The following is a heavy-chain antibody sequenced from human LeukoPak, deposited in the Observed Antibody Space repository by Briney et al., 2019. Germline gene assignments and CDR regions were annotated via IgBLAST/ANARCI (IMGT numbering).Heavy chain of an antibody. CDR3: GRSGHYGTDV. J-gene: IGHJ6*02. CDR1: GYSFTSYW. V-gene: IGHV5-51*01. D-gene: IGHD3-10*01. CDR2: IYAGGSDT. Sequence: GESLKISCEGPGYSFTSYWIAWVRQMPGKGLEWMGIIYAGGSDTRYSPSFQGQVTISVDKSINTAYLQWRSLKASDTAMYYCGRSGHYGTDVWGQGTTVTVSS.